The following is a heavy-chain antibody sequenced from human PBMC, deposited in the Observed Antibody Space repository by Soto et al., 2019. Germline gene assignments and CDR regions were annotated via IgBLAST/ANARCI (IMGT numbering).Heavy chain of an antibody. V-gene: IGHV3-7*03. CDR2: IKQDGSEK. J-gene: IGHJ4*02. D-gene: IGHD3-9*01. CDR3: ARARNAVLRYFDWFSYYFDY. CDR1: GFTFSSDW. Sequence: GGSLRLSCAASGFTFSSDWMSWVRQAPGKGLEWVANIKQDGSEKYYVDSVKGRFTISRDNAKNSLYLQMNSLRAEDTAVYYCARARNAVLRYFDWFSYYFDYWGQGTLVTVSS.